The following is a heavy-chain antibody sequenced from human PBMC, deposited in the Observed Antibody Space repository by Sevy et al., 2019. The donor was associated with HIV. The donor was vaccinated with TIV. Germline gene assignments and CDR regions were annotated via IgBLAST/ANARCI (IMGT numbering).Heavy chain of an antibody. CDR1: GGSISSYY. Sequence: SETLSLTCTVSGGSISSYYWSWIRQPPGKGLEWIGYIYYSGSTNYNPSLKSRVAISVDTSKNQFSLKLTSVTAADTAVYYCARGYSSSWYNWFDPWGQGTLVTVSS. CDR3: ARGYSSSWYNWFDP. V-gene: IGHV4-59*08. J-gene: IGHJ5*02. CDR2: IYYSGST. D-gene: IGHD6-13*01.